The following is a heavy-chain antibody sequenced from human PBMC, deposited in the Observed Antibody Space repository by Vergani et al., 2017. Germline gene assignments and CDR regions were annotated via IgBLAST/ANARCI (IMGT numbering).Heavy chain of an antibody. J-gene: IGHJ4*02. CDR1: GFTFSTYA. CDR2: ISSDGGST. D-gene: IGHD3-22*01. Sequence: EVQLLESGGGLVQPGGSLRLSCAASGFTFSTYAMNWVRQAPGKGLEWVSTISSDGGSTYYADSVKGRFTISRDNSKNTLYLQMNSLTAEDTAVYYCTGXHGTSCLYYGGFDCWNRGILVTVSS. V-gene: IGHV3-23*01. CDR3: TGXHGTSCLYYGGFDC.